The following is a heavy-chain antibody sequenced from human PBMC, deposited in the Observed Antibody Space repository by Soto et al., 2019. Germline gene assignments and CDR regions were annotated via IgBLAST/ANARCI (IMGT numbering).Heavy chain of an antibody. CDR3: ASGAGRGIAVAGHAGY. CDR1: GGTFSSYA. J-gene: IGHJ4*02. Sequence: QVQLGQSGAEVKKPGSSVKVSCKASGGTFSSYAISWVRQAPGQGLEWMGGIIPIFGTANYAQKFQGRVTITAAESTSTAYMELSSLRSEDTAVYYCASGAGRGIAVAGHAGYWGQGTLVTVSS. V-gene: IGHV1-69*01. CDR2: IIPIFGTA. D-gene: IGHD6-19*01.